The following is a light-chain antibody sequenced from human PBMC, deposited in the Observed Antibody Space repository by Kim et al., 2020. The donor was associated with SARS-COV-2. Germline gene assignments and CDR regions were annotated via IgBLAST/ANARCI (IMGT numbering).Light chain of an antibody. CDR1: TSDVVGYNY. J-gene: IGLJ2*01. CDR3: SSYAGSNNLV. V-gene: IGLV2-8*01. CDR2: EVS. Sequence: GQSVTVSFPGTTSDVVGYNYVSWYQQHPGKAPKLMIYEVSKRPSGVPDRFSGSKSGNTASLTVSGLQAEDEADYYCSSYAGSNNLVFGGGTQLTVL.